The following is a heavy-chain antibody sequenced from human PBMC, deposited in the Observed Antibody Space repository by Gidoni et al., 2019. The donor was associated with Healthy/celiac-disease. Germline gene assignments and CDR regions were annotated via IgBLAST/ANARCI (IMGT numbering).Heavy chain of an antibody. CDR1: GFTFSSYA. CDR2: ISGSGGST. J-gene: IGHJ1*01. Sequence: EVQLVESGGGLVQPGGSLRLSCAASGFTFSSYARSWVRQAPGKGLEWVSAISGSGGSTYYADSVKGRFTISRDNSKNTLYLQMNSLRAEDTAVYYCAKGSPSSGPSTDYEYFQHWGQGTLVTVSS. V-gene: IGHV3-23*04. D-gene: IGHD6-19*01. CDR3: AKGSPSSGPSTDYEYFQH.